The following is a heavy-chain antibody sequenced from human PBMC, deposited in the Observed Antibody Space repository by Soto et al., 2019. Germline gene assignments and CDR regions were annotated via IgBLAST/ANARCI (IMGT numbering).Heavy chain of an antibody. CDR2: IYYSGST. V-gene: IGHV4-59*01. J-gene: IGHJ6*02. D-gene: IGHD3-10*01. CDR3: ARGNYYGSGSYPGLYYYGMDV. CDR1: GGPISSYY. Sequence: SETLSLTCTVSGGPISSYYWSWIRQPPGKGLEWIGYIYYSGSTNYNPSLKSRVTISVDTSKNQFSLKLSSVTAADTAVYYCARGNYYGSGSYPGLYYYGMDVWGQGTTVTVSS.